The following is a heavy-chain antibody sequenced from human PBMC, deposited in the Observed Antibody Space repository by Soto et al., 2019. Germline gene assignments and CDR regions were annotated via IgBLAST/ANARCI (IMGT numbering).Heavy chain of an antibody. Sequence: GGSLRLSCSASGFNFRSYAMSWARQAPGKGLEWVSAISGSGGSTYYADSVKGRFTISRDNSKNTLYLQMNSLRAEDTAVYYCAPRNWFDPCGQGTLVTVSS. CDR3: APRNWFDP. CDR1: GFNFRSYA. CDR2: ISGSGGST. V-gene: IGHV3-23*01. J-gene: IGHJ5*02.